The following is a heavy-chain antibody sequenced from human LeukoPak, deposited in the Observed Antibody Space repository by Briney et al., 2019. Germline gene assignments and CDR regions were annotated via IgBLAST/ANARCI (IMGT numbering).Heavy chain of an antibody. Sequence: PSETLSLTCAVSGYSISSGYYWGWIRQPPGKGLEWIGSIYHSGSTYYNPSLKSRVTISVDTSKNQFSLKLSSVTAADTAVYYCAANLYDFWSGYYGRFDYWGQGTLVTVSS. CDR2: IYHSGST. J-gene: IGHJ4*02. CDR3: AANLYDFWSGYYGRFDY. CDR1: GYSISSGYY. D-gene: IGHD3-3*01. V-gene: IGHV4-38-2*01.